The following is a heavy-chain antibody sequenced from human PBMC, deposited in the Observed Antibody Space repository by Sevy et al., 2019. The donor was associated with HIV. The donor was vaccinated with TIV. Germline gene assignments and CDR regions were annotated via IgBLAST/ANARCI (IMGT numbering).Heavy chain of an antibody. V-gene: IGHV3-15*01. J-gene: IGHJ6*02. D-gene: IGHD5-12*01. CDR2: IKSEFDGGAI. CDR3: ITDPAYRGYDEEVINYYFYGMDV. CDR1: GFTFSSAW. Sequence: GGSLRLSCTASGFTFSSAWMSWVRQAPGKGLEWVGRIKSEFDGGAIDYAAPVKGGLSISREDSKTTVYLQMNSLKTDDTAVYYCITDPAYRGYDEEVINYYFYGMDVWGQGTTVTVSS.